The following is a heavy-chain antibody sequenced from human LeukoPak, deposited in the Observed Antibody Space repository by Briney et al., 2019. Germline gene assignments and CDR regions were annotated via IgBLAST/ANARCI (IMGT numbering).Heavy chain of an antibody. CDR2: IYYSGST. D-gene: IGHD3-16*01. CDR1: GGSISSSSYY. Sequence: SETLSLTCTVSGGSISSSSYYWGWTRQPPGKGLEWIGSIYYSGSTYYNPSLKSRVTISVDTSKNQFSLKLSSVTAADTAVYYCARGAYAPDAFDIWGQGTMVTVSS. J-gene: IGHJ3*02. CDR3: ARGAYAPDAFDI. V-gene: IGHV4-39*07.